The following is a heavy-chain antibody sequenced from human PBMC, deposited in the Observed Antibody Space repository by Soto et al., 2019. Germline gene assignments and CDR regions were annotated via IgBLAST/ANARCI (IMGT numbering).Heavy chain of an antibody. Sequence: EVQLVESGGGLVKPGGSLRLSCAASGFTFSSYSMNWVRQAPGKGLEWVSSISSSSSYIYYADSVKGRFTISRDNANKSLYLQMNNLRAEDTAVYYCAREYSGTNAFYYYGIDVWGQGTTVTVSS. CDR2: ISSSSSYI. CDR3: AREYSGTNAFYYYGIDV. CDR1: GFTFSSYS. J-gene: IGHJ6*02. V-gene: IGHV3-21*01. D-gene: IGHD1-26*01.